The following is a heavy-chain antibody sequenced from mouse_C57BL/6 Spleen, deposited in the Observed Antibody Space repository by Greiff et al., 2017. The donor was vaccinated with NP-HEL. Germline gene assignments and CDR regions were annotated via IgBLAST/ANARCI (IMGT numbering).Heavy chain of an antibody. V-gene: IGHV1-39*01. CDR2: INPNYGTT. CDR1: GYSFTDYN. Sequence: VQLQQSGPELVKPGASVKISCKASGYSFTDYNMNWVKQSNGKSLEWIGVINPNYGTTSYNQKFKGKATLTVDQYSSTAYMQLNSLTSDDSAVYYCARPPDGYHVRDLYFDVWGTGTTVTVSS. CDR3: ARPPDGYHVRDLYFDV. J-gene: IGHJ1*03. D-gene: IGHD2-3*01.